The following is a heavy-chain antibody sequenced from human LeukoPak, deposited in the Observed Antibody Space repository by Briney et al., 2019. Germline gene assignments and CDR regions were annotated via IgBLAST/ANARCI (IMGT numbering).Heavy chain of an antibody. Sequence: GASVKVSCKASGYTFTSYYMHWVRQAPGQGLEWMGIINPSGGSTSYAQKFQGRVTMTEDTSTDTAYMELSSLRSEDTAVYYCATDRDYYGSGSYYSYWGQGTLVTVSS. CDR1: GYTFTSYY. V-gene: IGHV1-46*01. CDR3: ATDRDYYGSGSYYSY. CDR2: INPSGGST. J-gene: IGHJ4*02. D-gene: IGHD3-10*01.